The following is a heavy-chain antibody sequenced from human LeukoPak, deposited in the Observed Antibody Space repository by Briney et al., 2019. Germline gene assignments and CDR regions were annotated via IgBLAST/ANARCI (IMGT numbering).Heavy chain of an antibody. CDR2: IHYSGTI. Sequence: SETLSLTCSVSGASISAYYWSWIRQPPGKGLEWIGYIHYSGTINYNPSLMSRVTISVDSSKNQFSLRLSSVTAAATAVYFCARGHKGLEVWGQGATVTVSS. CDR3: ARGHKGLEV. V-gene: IGHV4-59*01. J-gene: IGHJ6*02. CDR1: GASISAYY.